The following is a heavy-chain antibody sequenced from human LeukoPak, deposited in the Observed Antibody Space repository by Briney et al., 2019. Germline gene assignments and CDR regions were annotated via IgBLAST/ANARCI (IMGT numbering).Heavy chain of an antibody. D-gene: IGHD6-25*01. J-gene: IGHJ4*02. CDR2: ISGSGGST. CDR1: GFTFNSYA. V-gene: IGHV3-23*01. Sequence: PGGSLRLSCAASGFTFNSYAMSWVRQAPGKGLECVSGISGSGGSTYYADSVKGRFTISRDNSKNTLYLQMNSLRAEDTAVYYCARDRLNQYYFDYWGQGTLVTVSS. CDR3: ARDRLNQYYFDY.